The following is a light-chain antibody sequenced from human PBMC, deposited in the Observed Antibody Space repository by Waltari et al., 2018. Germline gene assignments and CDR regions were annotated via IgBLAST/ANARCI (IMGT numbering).Light chain of an antibody. J-gene: IGKJ4*01. Sequence: EIVLTQSPGTLSLSPGERATLSCRASQSVSTISLTWYQQKPGQAPRLLIYGTSSRAPGIPDRFSGSGSGTDFTLTISRLQPEDFAIYYCQQYDGIVVTFGGGTKVEI. CDR2: GTS. CDR1: QSVSTIS. V-gene: IGKV3-20*01. CDR3: QQYDGIVVT.